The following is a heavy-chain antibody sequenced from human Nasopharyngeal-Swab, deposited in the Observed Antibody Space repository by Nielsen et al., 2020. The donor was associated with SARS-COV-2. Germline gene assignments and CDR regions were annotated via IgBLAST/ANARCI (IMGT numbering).Heavy chain of an antibody. CDR2: IRSKGNSYAT. Sequence: GASLTISCAASGFTFSSYEMNWVRQASAKGLEWVGRIRSKGNSYATEYAASVEGRFTISRDDSKNTAYLQMNSLITEDTAVYYCTRCGGSCYTGKDYWGQGTLVTVSS. D-gene: IGHD2-15*01. V-gene: IGHV3-73*01. CDR1: GFTFSSYE. J-gene: IGHJ4*02. CDR3: TRCGGSCYTGKDY.